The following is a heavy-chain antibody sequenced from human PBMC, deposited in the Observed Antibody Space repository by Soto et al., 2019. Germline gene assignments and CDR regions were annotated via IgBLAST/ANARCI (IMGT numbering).Heavy chain of an antibody. CDR2: ITWNSGKI. CDR3: VKDSYADFHRVLSTAEYFFDY. D-gene: IGHD2-15*01. CDR1: GFTFDDYA. V-gene: IGHV3-9*01. J-gene: IGHJ4*01. Sequence: LRLSCTASGFTFDDYAMHWVRQGPGRGLEWVSGITWNSGKIAYADSVKGRFTIARDDDNNSLYLQMNSLRPEDTALYYCVKDSYADFHRVLSTAEYFFDYWGQGILVTVSS.